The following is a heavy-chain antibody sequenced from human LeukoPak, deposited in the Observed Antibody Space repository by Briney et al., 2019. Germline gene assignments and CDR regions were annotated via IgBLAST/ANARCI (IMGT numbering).Heavy chain of an antibody. J-gene: IGHJ4*02. CDR3: ARGHSGSYLIFGDY. Sequence: ASVKVSCKASGYTFTSYYIHWVRQAPGQGLEWMGIFNPSGGSTNYAQKFQGRVTMTGDTSTSTVYMELTSLRSDDTAVYYCARGHSGSYLIFGDYWGQGTLVTVSS. CDR1: GYTFTSYY. D-gene: IGHD3/OR15-3a*01. CDR2: FNPSGGST. V-gene: IGHV1-46*01.